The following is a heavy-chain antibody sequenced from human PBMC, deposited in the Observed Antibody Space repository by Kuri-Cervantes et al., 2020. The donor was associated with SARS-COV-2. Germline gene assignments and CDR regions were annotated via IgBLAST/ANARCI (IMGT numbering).Heavy chain of an antibody. J-gene: IGHJ5*02. V-gene: IGHV4-59*01. CDR3: ARGGYGDYLS. Sequence: LRLSCTVSGGSISSYYWSRIRQLPGKGLEGIGYIYYSGSTNYNPSLRSRITISVDTSTNQFSLKRSSVTAADTAVYVCARGGYGDYLSWGQGTLVTVSS. CDR1: GGSISSYY. D-gene: IGHD4-17*01. CDR2: IYYSGST.